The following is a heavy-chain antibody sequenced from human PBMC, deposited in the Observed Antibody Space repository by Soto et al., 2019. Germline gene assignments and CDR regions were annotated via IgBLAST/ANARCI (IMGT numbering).Heavy chain of an antibody. Sequence: FGPTLVNPAEILTLTCSISGFSLSDIRLGVGWIGQPPGNALESLAHIFANDETTYSTTLKTSLSLARDTSKSQVVLTMTNVDPEDAGTYYCARMRASGPYFDLFYNWGHGALVTFSS. CDR3: ARMRASGPYFDLFYN. J-gene: IGHJ4*01. CDR2: IFANDET. V-gene: IGHV2-26*03. CDR1: GFSLSDIRLG. D-gene: IGHD1-26*01.